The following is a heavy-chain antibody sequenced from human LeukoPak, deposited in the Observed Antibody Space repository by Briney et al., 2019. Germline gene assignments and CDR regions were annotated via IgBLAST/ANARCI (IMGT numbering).Heavy chain of an antibody. V-gene: IGHV1-2*02. J-gene: IGHJ5*02. CDR2: INPNSGGT. CDR3: ARDPFTAVAGSPT. CDR1: GYTFTDYY. D-gene: IGHD6-19*01. Sequence: ASVKVSCKASGYTFTDYYMHWVRQAPGQRLEWMGWINPNSGGTKYAQKFQGRVTMTRDTSITTAYMDLSSLRSDDTAVYYCARDPFTAVAGSPTWGQGTLVTVSS.